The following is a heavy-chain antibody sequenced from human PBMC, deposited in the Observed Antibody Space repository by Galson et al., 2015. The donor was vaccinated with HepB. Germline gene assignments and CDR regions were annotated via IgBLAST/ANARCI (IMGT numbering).Heavy chain of an antibody. CDR1: GYTFTSYG. Sequence: SVKVSCKASGYTFTSYGISWVRQAPGQGLEWMGWISTYNGNTNYAQRFQGRVTMTTDTSTSKAYMDLRSLRSDDTAVYYCARSYGDYVGACGYWGQGTLVTVSS. V-gene: IGHV1-18*01. CDR3: ARSYGDYVGACGY. J-gene: IGHJ4*02. CDR2: ISTYNGNT. D-gene: IGHD4-17*01.